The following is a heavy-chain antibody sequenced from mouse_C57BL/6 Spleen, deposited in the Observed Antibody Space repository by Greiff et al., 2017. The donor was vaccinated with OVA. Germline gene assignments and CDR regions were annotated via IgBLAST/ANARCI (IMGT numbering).Heavy chain of an antibody. CDR3: ARYSNSYWYFDV. D-gene: IGHD2-5*01. CDR2: INPNNGGT. J-gene: IGHJ1*03. V-gene: IGHV1-18*01. Sequence: EVQLQQSGPELVKPGASVKIPCKASGYTFTDYNMDWVKQSHGKSLEWIGDINPNNGGTIYNQKFKGKATLTVDKSSSTAYMELRSLTSEDTAVYYCARYSNSYWYFDVWGTGTTVTVSS. CDR1: GYTFTDYN.